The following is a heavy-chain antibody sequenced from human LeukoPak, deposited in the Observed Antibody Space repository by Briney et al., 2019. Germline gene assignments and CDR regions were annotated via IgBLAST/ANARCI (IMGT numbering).Heavy chain of an antibody. D-gene: IGHD3-9*01. CDR3: ARVKYHILTGRHPRQYYYYYTDV. CDR1: GDSISSDY. CDR2: IYYSGSS. V-gene: IGHV4-59*01. J-gene: IGHJ6*03. Sequence: SETLSLTCSVSGDSISSDYWSWIRQPPGKGLEWIGYIYYSGSSNYNPSLQSRLTISVDTSKNQFSLKLTSVTAADTAVYYCARVKYHILTGRHPRQYYYYYTDVWGKGTTVTVS.